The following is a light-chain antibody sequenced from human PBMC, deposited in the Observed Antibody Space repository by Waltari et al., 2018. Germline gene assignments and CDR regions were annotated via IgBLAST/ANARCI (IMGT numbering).Light chain of an antibody. V-gene: IGLV1-36*01. CDR1: RSNIGSNA. J-gene: IGLJ1*01. Sequence: QSVLTQPPSASEAARKSVTISCSGSRSNIGSNAVSWYQQLPETAPKLLIYYDVRLASWVPDRFSVSKSGTSASLAISGLQTEDEAEYYCAAWDDSLSGPIFGAGTRLTVL. CDR2: YDV. CDR3: AAWDDSLSGPI.